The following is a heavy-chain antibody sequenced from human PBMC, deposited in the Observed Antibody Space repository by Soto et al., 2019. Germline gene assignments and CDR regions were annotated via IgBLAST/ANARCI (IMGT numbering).Heavy chain of an antibody. CDR2: ISYDGSNK. Sequence: QVQLVESGGGVVQPGRSLRLSCAASGFTFSSYAMHWVRQAPGKGLEWVAVISYDGSNKYYVDSVKGRFAISRDNSKNTLYLQMNSLRAEDTAVYYCARDPGYSYGYGRVSGSFDYWGQGTLVTVSS. V-gene: IGHV3-30*09. CDR3: ARDPGYSYGYGRVSGSFDY. J-gene: IGHJ4*02. D-gene: IGHD5-18*01. CDR1: GFTFSSYA.